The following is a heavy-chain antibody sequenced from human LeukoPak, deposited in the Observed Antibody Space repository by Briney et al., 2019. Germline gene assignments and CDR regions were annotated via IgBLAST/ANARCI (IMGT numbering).Heavy chain of an antibody. CDR1: GGSISSYY. D-gene: IGHD3-16*01. CDR2: IYYSGST. J-gene: IGHJ4*02. Sequence: SETLSLTCTVSGGSISSYYWSWIRQPPGKGLEWIGYIYYSGSTNYNPSLKSRVTISVDTSKNQFSLKLSSVTAADTAVYYCARDRRDYGFHDYWGQGTLVTVSS. V-gene: IGHV4-59*01. CDR3: ARDRRDYGFHDY.